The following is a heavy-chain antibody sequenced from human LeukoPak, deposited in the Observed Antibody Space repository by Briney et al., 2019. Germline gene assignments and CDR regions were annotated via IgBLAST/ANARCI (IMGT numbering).Heavy chain of an antibody. CDR1: GGSISSYY. CDR3: ARDLSGSSGWYGGYYYYMDV. V-gene: IGHV4-4*07. Sequence: SETLSLTCTVSGGSISSYYWSWIRQPAGKGLEWIGRIYTSGSTNYNPSLKSRVTMSVDTSKNQFSLKLSSVTAADTAVCYCARDLSGSSGWYGGYYYYMDVWGKGTTVTISS. CDR2: IYTSGST. J-gene: IGHJ6*03. D-gene: IGHD6-19*01.